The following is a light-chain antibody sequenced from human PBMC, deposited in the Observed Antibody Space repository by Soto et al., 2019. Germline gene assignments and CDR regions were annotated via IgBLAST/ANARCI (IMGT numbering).Light chain of an antibody. J-gene: IGKJ4*01. CDR3: QQYNNYSPST. V-gene: IGKV1-5*03. Sequence: DIQMTQSPSTLSASVGDRVTITCRASQSIGTWLAWYQQKPGKAPNLLIYKASSLETGVPSRFSGRGSGTEFTLTISSLQPDDFASYYCQQYNNYSPSTFGGGTKVEIK. CDR1: QSIGTW. CDR2: KAS.